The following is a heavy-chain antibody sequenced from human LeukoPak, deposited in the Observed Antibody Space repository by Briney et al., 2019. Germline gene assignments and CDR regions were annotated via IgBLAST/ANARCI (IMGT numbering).Heavy chain of an antibody. Sequence: ASVKVSCKASGYTFTSYDINWVRQSTGQGLEWMGWMNPNSGNTGYAQKFQGRVTITRNTSISTAYMELSSLRSEDTAVYYCARDKLGATEAFDIWGQGTMVTVSS. CDR1: GYTFTSYD. J-gene: IGHJ3*02. CDR3: ARDKLGATEAFDI. CDR2: MNPNSGNT. D-gene: IGHD1-26*01. V-gene: IGHV1-8*03.